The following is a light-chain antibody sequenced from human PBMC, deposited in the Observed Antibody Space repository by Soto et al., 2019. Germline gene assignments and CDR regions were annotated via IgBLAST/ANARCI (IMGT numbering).Light chain of an antibody. V-gene: IGKV3-15*01. CDR2: GAS. J-gene: IGKJ1*01. Sequence: IVMTQSPDTLSVSQGQRATLSCRASQRVSSNLAWSQQKPGQATRLLIYGASTRATRIPARFSGSGSGTEFTLTISSLQSEDFAVYYCKQYHNWPRTFGQGTKVEIK. CDR1: QRVSSN. CDR3: KQYHNWPRT.